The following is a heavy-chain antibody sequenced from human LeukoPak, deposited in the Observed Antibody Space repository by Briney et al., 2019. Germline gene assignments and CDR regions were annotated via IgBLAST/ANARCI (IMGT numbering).Heavy chain of an antibody. V-gene: IGHV3-23*01. J-gene: IGHJ5*02. CDR3: AGSSSWHSDWFDP. D-gene: IGHD6-13*01. Sequence: GGSLRLSCAASGFTFSSYAMSWVRQAPGKGLEWVSAISGSGGSTYYADSVKGRFTISRDNAKNSLYLQMNSLRVEDTAVYYCAGSSSWHSDWFDPWGQGTLVTVSS. CDR2: ISGSGGST. CDR1: GFTFSSYA.